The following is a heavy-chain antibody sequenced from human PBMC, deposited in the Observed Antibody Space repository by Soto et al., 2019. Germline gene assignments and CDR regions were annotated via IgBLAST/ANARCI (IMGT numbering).Heavy chain of an antibody. V-gene: IGHV1-69*06. CDR1: GGTFSSYS. J-gene: IGHJ5*02. CDR3: ARSRYSSSLNWFDP. D-gene: IGHD6-13*01. Sequence: SVKVSCKASGGTFSSYSISWVRQAPGQGLEWMGEIVPMFGTANYAQKFQGRVTFTADKSTSTAYMELSSLTSEDTAVYYCARSRYSSSLNWFDPWGQGXLVTVS. CDR2: IVPMFGTA.